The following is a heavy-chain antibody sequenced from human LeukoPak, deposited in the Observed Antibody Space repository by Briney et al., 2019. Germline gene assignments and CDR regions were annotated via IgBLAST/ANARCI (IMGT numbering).Heavy chain of an antibody. CDR3: AKRPSDYGDYVSYFDY. CDR2: ISEDGRRK. V-gene: IGHV3-30*18. Sequence: PGGSLRLSCAASGFSFISYGMHWVRQAPGKGLEWVGVISEDGRRKDYADSVTGRFTISRENSKDTLYLQMNSLRAEDTAVYYCAKRPSDYGDYVSYFDYWGQGTLVTVSS. CDR1: GFSFISYG. D-gene: IGHD4-17*01. J-gene: IGHJ4*02.